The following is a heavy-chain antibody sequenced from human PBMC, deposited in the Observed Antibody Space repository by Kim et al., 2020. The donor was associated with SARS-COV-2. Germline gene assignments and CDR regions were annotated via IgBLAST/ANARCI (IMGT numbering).Heavy chain of an antibody. J-gene: IGHJ4*02. CDR2: T. Sequence: TNYHPSLKTRVTISVDTSKNQFSLKLSSVTAADTAVYYCAREAHQYHFDYWGQGTLVTVSS. D-gene: IGHD2-2*01. V-gene: IGHV4-59*01. CDR3: AREAHQYHFDY.